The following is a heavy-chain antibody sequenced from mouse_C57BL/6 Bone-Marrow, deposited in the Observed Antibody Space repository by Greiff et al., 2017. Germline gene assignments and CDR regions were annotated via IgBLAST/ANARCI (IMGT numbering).Heavy chain of an antibody. CDR3: ARRNYGDY. CDR1: GYTFTSYT. CDR2: INPSSGYT. J-gene: IGHJ2*01. V-gene: IGHV1-4*01. D-gene: IGHD1-2*01. Sequence: VQLQESGAELARPGASVKMSCKASGYTFTSYTMHWVKQRPGQGLEWIGYINPSSGYTKYNQKFKDKATLTADNSSSTAYMQLSSLTSEDSAVYYCARRNYGDYWGQGTTLTVSS.